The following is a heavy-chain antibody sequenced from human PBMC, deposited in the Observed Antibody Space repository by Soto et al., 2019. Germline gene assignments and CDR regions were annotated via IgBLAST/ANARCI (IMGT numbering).Heavy chain of an antibody. CDR3: VRHMGNYGDYIPSFDY. CDR1: GGSISSYY. D-gene: IGHD4-17*01. CDR2: IYYSGST. V-gene: IGHV4-59*08. J-gene: IGHJ4*02. Sequence: SETLSLTCTVSGGSISSYYWSWIRQPPGKGLEWIGYIYYSGSTNYNPSLKSRVTISVDTSKNQFSLKLSSVTAADTAVYYCVRHMGNYGDYIPSFDYWGQGTLVTVSS.